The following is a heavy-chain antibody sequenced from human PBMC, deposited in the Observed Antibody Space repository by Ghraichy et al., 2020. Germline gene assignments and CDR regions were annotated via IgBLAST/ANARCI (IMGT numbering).Heavy chain of an antibody. Sequence: SETLSLTCTVSGGSISSSSYYWGWIRQPPGKGLEWIGSIYYSGSTYYNPSLKSRVTISVDTSKNQFSLKLSSVTAADTAVYYCARHHGKYSSGWYASRGGYYFDYWGQGTLVTVSS. CDR3: ARHHGKYSSGWYASRGGYYFDY. CDR1: GGSISSSSYY. J-gene: IGHJ4*02. CDR2: IYYSGST. D-gene: IGHD6-19*01. V-gene: IGHV4-39*01.